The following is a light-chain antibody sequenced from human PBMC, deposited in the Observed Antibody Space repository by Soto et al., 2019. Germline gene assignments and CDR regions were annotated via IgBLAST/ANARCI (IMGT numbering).Light chain of an antibody. CDR1: SSDVGGYNY. J-gene: IGLJ3*02. CDR3: SSYAGSNNRVL. Sequence: QSALTQPPSASGSPGQSVTISCTGTSSDVGGYNYVSWYQQHSGKAPKLVIYDVRKRPSGVPDRFSASKSGNTASLTVSGLQADDGGDFYCSSYAGSNNRVLFGGGTK. CDR2: DVR. V-gene: IGLV2-8*01.